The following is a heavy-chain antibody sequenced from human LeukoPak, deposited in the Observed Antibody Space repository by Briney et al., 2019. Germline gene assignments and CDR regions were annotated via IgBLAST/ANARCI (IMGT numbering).Heavy chain of an antibody. J-gene: IGHJ4*02. CDR2: ISSRSAYI. CDR3: VRDRSGSYPYYFDF. Sequence: GGSLRLSCTASGFTFSDYSMNWVRQAPEQGLDWVSSISSRSAYISYADSVKGRFTISRDNAKNSLYLEMNSLRAEDTAVYFCVRDRSGSYPYYFDFWGQGTLVTASS. V-gene: IGHV3-21*01. D-gene: IGHD1-26*01. CDR1: GFTFSDYS.